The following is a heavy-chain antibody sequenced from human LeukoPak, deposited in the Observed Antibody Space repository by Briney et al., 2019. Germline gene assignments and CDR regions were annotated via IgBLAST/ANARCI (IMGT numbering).Heavy chain of an antibody. CDR3: ARERITMVRGILDDAFDI. Sequence: PGGSLRLSCAASGFTVSSNYMNWVRQAPGKGLEWVSVIYSGGSTYYADSVKGRFTISRDNSKNTLHLQMNSLSAEDTAVYYCARERITMVRGILDDAFDIWGQGTMVTVSS. CDR1: GFTVSSNY. D-gene: IGHD3-10*01. V-gene: IGHV3-53*01. J-gene: IGHJ3*02. CDR2: IYSGGST.